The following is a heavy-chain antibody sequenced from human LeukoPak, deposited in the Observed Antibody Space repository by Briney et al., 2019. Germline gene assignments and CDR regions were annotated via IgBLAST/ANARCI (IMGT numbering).Heavy chain of an antibody. V-gene: IGHV5-51*01. CDR2: IYPADSDT. J-gene: IGHJ5*02. D-gene: IGHD4-11*01. CDR3: ARRNYSSVWFDP. Sequence: GESLKISCKVSGYRFTSHWFGWVRQLPGKGLEWMGIIYPADSDTRYSPSFQGQVTMSVDKSISTAYLQWGNLKASDTAMYYCARRNYSSVWFDPWGQGTLVTVSS. CDR1: GYRFTSHW.